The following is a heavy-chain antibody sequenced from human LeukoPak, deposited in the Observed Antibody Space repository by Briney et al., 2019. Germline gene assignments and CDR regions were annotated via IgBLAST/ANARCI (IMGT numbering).Heavy chain of an antibody. CDR2: MNPNSGNT. V-gene: IGHV1-8*01. CDR1: GYTFTSYD. Sequence: GASVKVSCKASGYTFTSYDINWVRQATGQGLEWMGWMNPNSGNTGYAQKFQGRVTMTRNTSISTAYMELSSLRSEDTAVYYCARARTTYTYYDILTGYYNVPAFDIWGQGTMVTVSS. D-gene: IGHD3-9*01. J-gene: IGHJ3*02. CDR3: ARARTTYTYYDILTGYYNVPAFDI.